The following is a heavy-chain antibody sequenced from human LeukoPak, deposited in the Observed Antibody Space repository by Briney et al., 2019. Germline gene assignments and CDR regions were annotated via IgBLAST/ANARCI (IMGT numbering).Heavy chain of an antibody. J-gene: IGHJ4*02. V-gene: IGHV4-34*01. CDR1: GGSFSGYY. CDR3: ARGAPIPVPAAMRNYFDY. D-gene: IGHD2-2*01. Sequence: SETLSLTCAVYGGSFSGYYWSWIRQPPGKGLEWIGEINHSGSTNYNPSLKSRVTISVDTSKNQFSLKLSSVTAADRAVYYCARGAPIPVPAAMRNYFDYWGQGTLVTVSS. CDR2: INHSGST.